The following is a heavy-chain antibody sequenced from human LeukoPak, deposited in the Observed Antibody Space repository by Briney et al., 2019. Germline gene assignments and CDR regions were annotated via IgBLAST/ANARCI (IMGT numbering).Heavy chain of an antibody. CDR3: ARGFSGYASSLGY. Sequence: GGSLRLSCAASGFTFSSYWMHWVRQAPGKGLAWVSRINSDGSSTSYADSVRGRFSISRDNAKNTLYLQMNSLRAEDTAVYYCARGFSGYASSLGYWGQGTLVTVSA. D-gene: IGHD6-6*01. CDR1: GFTFSSYW. V-gene: IGHV3-74*01. J-gene: IGHJ4*02. CDR2: INSDGSST.